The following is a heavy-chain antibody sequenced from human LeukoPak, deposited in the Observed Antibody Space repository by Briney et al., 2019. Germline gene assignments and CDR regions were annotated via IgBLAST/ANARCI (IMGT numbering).Heavy chain of an antibody. CDR2: IYTSGST. D-gene: IGHD3-10*01. V-gene: IGHV4-4*07. CDR3: ARGRDHYYGSGSYYNFGWFDP. CDR1: GGSISSYY. J-gene: IGHJ5*02. Sequence: KPSETLSLTCTVSGGSISSYYWSWIRQPAGKGLEWIGRIYTSGSTNYNPSLKSRVTISVDTSKNQFSLKLSSVTAADTAVYYCARGRDHYYGSGSYYNFGWFDPWGQGTLVTVSS.